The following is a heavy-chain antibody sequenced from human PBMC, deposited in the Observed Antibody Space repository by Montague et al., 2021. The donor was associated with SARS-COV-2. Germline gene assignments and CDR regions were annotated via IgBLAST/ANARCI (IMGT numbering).Heavy chain of an antibody. CDR3: ARCSIGWSVLDV. D-gene: IGHD6-19*01. CDR2: VSHSGST. V-gene: IGHV4-34*01. J-gene: IGHJ6*02. CDR1: GGSFSGYY. Sequence: SETLSLTCSVYGGSFSGYYWSCIRQFPGKGLEWIGEVSHSGSTTYNPSCRSRVTISIDTSKNHFSLQLRSVTAADTAVYYCARCSIGWSVLDVWGQGSTVTVSS.